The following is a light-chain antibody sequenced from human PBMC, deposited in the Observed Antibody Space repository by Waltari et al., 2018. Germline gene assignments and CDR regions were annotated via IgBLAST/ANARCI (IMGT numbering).Light chain of an antibody. CDR3: QHRSNWPLT. CDR1: QSISSF. CDR2: DAS. V-gene: IGKV3-11*01. Sequence: EIVLTQSPATLSLSPGQRATLSCRASQSISSFLAWYPQKPDQAPRLLIYDASNRAPGIPARFSGSGSGTDFTLTISSLEPEDFAVYYCQHRSNWPLTFGGGTKVEIK. J-gene: IGKJ4*01.